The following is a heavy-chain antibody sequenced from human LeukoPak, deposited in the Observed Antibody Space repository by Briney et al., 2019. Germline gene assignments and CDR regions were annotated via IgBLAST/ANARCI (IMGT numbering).Heavy chain of an antibody. D-gene: IGHD3-9*01. V-gene: IGHV4-34*01. CDR3: ARVGKRYFTSILLKHNDAFDI. CDR2: INHSGST. CDR1: GGSFSGYY. J-gene: IGHJ3*02. Sequence: SETLSLTCAVYGGSFSGYYWSWIRQPPGKGLEWIGEINHSGSTNYNPSLKSRVTISVDTSKNQFSLKLSSVTAADTAVYYCARVGKRYFTSILLKHNDAFDIWAKGQWSPSLQ.